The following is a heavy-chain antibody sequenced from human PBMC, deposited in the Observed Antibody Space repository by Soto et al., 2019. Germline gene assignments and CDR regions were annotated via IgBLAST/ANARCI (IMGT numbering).Heavy chain of an antibody. CDR2: IYYSGST. Sequence: SEILSVNCTVSGGSICRGGYYWSWIRQHPGKGLEWIGYIYYSGSTYYNPSLKSRVTISVDTSKNQFSLKLSSVTAADTAVYYCARLLSGDDLDFDYWGQGTLVTVSS. CDR1: GGSICRGGYY. J-gene: IGHJ4*02. D-gene: IGHD5-12*01. CDR3: ARLLSGDDLDFDY. V-gene: IGHV4-31*03.